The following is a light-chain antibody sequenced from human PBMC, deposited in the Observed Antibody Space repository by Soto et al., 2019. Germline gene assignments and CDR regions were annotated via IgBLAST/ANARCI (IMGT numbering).Light chain of an antibody. CDR3: QQYNNWPIT. CDR1: QSVSSN. Sequence: EIVMTQSPATLSVSPWERATLSCRASQSVSSNLAWYQQKPGQAPRLLIYGASTRATGIPVRFSGSASGTEFTLTISSLQSEDFAVYYCQQYNNWPITFGQGTRLEIK. V-gene: IGKV3-15*01. CDR2: GAS. J-gene: IGKJ5*01.